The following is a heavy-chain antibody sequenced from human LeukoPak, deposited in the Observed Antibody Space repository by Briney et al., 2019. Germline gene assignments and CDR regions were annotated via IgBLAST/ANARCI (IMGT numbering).Heavy chain of an antibody. V-gene: IGHV4-61*01. CDR3: ARNLWGSGYVDY. CDR2: IYYSGST. D-gene: IGHD2-15*01. J-gene: IGHJ4*02. CDR1: GYSISSGYY. Sequence: SETLSLTCTVSGYSISSGYYWGWIRQPPGKGLEWIGYIYYSGSTNYNPSLKSRVTISVDTSKNQFSLNLSSVTAADTAVYYCARNLWGSGYVDYWGQGTLVTVSS.